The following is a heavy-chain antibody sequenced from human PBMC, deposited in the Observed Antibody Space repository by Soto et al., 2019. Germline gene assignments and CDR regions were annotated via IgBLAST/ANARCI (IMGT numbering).Heavy chain of an antibody. D-gene: IGHD2-21*01. CDR2: IIPIFGTA. J-gene: IGHJ6*02. CDR1: GGTFSSYA. Sequence: QVQLVQSGAEVKKPGSSVKVSCKASGGTFSSYAISWVRHAPGQGLEWMGGIIPIFGTANYAQKFQGRVTITADESTSTAYMELSSLRSEDTAVYYCARVSVEMATFHYGMDVWGQGTTVTVSS. CDR3: ARVSVEMATFHYGMDV. V-gene: IGHV1-69*01.